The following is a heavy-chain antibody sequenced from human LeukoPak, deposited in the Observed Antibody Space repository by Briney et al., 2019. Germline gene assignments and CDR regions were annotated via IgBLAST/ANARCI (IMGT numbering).Heavy chain of an antibody. D-gene: IGHD3-22*01. Sequence: SETLSLTCAVYGGSFSGYYWSWLRQPPGKGLEWIGYIYYSGSTNYNPSLKSRVTISVDTSKNQFSLKVSSVTAADTAVYYCTRVSDSSGYRFGYWGQGTLVTVSS. CDR3: TRVSDSSGYRFGY. J-gene: IGHJ4*02. CDR1: GGSFSGYY. V-gene: IGHV4-59*01. CDR2: IYYSGST.